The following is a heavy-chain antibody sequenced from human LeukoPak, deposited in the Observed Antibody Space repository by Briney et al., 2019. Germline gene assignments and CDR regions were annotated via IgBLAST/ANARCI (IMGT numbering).Heavy chain of an antibody. CDR1: GGSFSGYY. J-gene: IGHJ6*03. V-gene: IGHV4-34*01. CDR3: ARDSLGGQQLSYYYYMDV. D-gene: IGHD6-13*01. CDR2: INHSGST. Sequence: SSETLSLTCAVYGGSFSGYYWSWIRQPPGKGLEWIGEINHSGSTNYNPSLKSRVTISVDTSKNQFSLKLSSVAAADTAVYYCARDSLGGQQLSYYYYMDVWGKGTTVTVSS.